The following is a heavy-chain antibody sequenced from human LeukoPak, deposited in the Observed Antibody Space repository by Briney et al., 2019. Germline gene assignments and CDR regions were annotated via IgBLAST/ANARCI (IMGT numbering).Heavy chain of an antibody. D-gene: IGHD6-13*01. J-gene: IGHJ4*02. CDR1: GGSISSNSYY. V-gene: IGHV4-39*01. CDR3: ARRKGIAAAFDY. Sequence: SETLSLTCTVSGGSISSNSYYWGWIRQPPEKGLEWIGSIYYSGSTYYNPSLKSRVTISVDTSKNQFSLNLSSVTAADTAVYYCARRKGIAAAFDYWGREPWSPSPQ. CDR2: IYYSGST.